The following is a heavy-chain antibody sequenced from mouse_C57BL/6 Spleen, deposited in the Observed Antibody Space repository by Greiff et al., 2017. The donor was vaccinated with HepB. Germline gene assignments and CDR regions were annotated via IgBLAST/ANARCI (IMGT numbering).Heavy chain of an antibody. CDR3: ASDDYGGGFAY. J-gene: IGHJ3*01. V-gene: IGHV5-17*01. CDR2: ISSGSSTI. D-gene: IGHD2-4*01. CDR1: GFTFSDYG. Sequence: VQLKESGGGLVKPGGSLKLSCAASGFTFSDYGMHWVRQAPEKGLEWVAYISSGSSTIYYADTVKGRFTISRDNAKNTLFLQMTSLRSEDTAMYYCASDDYGGGFAYWGQGTLVTVSA.